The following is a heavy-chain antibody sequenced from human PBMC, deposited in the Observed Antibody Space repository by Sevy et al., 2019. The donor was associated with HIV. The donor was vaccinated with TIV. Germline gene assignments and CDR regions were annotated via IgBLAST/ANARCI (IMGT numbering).Heavy chain of an antibody. D-gene: IGHD2-2*01. CDR3: AKGDSTFYGMDV. V-gene: IGHV3-23*01. CDR2: ISGSGGST. J-gene: IGHJ6*02. CDR1: GFTFSTYT. Sequence: GGSLRLSCAASGFTFSTYTMNWVRQAPGKGLEWVSAISGSGGSTYYADSVKGRFTISRDKSKNTLHLQMNSLRAEDTAVYYCAKGDSTFYGMDVWGQGTTVTVSS.